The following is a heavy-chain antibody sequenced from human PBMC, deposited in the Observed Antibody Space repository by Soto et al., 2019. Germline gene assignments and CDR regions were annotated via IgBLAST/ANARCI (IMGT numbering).Heavy chain of an antibody. Sequence: SETLSLTCTVSGGSVSSGSYYWSWIRQPPGKGLEWIGYIYYSGSTNYNPSPKSRVTISVDTSKNQFSLKLSSVTAADTAVYYCARDAAIVVVPAPHYYYGMDVWGQGTTVTVSS. CDR3: ARDAAIVVVPAPHYYYGMDV. CDR1: GGSVSSGSYY. CDR2: IYYSGST. V-gene: IGHV4-61*01. D-gene: IGHD2-2*01. J-gene: IGHJ6*02.